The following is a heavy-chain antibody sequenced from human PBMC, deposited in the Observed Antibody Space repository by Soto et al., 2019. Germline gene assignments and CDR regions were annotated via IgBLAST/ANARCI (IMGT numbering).Heavy chain of an antibody. Sequence: EVQLLESGGGLVQPGGSLRLSCAASGFTFSSYAMSWVRQAPVKGLEWVSTISGSGDSTYYADSVRGRFTISRDNSKNTLYLQMNSLRAEDTAVYYCAKETLGYCSSGSCRIDYWGQGTLVTVSS. CDR1: GFTFSSYA. V-gene: IGHV3-23*01. CDR2: ISGSGDST. D-gene: IGHD2-15*01. J-gene: IGHJ4*02. CDR3: AKETLGYCSSGSCRIDY.